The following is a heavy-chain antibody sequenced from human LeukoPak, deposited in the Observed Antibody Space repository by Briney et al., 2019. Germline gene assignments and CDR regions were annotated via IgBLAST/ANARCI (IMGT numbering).Heavy chain of an antibody. J-gene: IGHJ4*02. D-gene: IGHD3-22*01. V-gene: IGHV3-33*01. CDR1: GFTFSSYG. CDR3: ARELPPVVRYYFDY. CDR2: IWYDGSNK. Sequence: GRSLRLSCAPSGFTFSSYGMHWVSQVPGKGLEWVAVIWYDGSNKYYADSVKGRFTISRDNSKNTLYLQMNSLRAEDTAVYYCARELPPVVRYYFDYWGQGTLVTVSS.